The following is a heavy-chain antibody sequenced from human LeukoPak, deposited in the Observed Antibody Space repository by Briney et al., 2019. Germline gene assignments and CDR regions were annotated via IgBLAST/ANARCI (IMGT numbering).Heavy chain of an antibody. CDR3: ARAGGNNYYYYYMDG. D-gene: IGHD4-23*01. CDR2: ISSSSTI. J-gene: IGHJ6*03. V-gene: IGHV3-48*04. CDR1: GFTFSSYS. Sequence: QPGGSLRLSCAASGFTFSSYSMNWVRQAPGKGLEWVSYISSSSTIYYADLVKGRFTISRENAKNSLYLQMNSLRAEDTAVYYWARAGGNNYYYYYMDGWGKGSTVTVSS.